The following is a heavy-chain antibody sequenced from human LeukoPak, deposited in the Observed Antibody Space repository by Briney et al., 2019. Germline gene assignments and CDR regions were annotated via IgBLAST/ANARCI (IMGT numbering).Heavy chain of an antibody. V-gene: IGHV4-59*01. Sequence: SVTLSLTCTVSGGSISSYYWSWIRQPPGKGLEWIGYIYYSGSTNYNPSLKSRVTISVDTSKNQFSLKLSSVTAADTAVYYCARGSGYNFGRYFDYWGQGTLVTVSS. CDR1: GGSISSYY. CDR3: ARGSGYNFGRYFDY. CDR2: IYYSGST. J-gene: IGHJ4*02. D-gene: IGHD5-24*01.